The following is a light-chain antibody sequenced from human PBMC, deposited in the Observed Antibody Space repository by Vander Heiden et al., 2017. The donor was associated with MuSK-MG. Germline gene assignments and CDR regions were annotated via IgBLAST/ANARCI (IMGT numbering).Light chain of an antibody. J-gene: IGKJ1*01. CDR1: QSVSSSY. CDR2: GAS. V-gene: IGKV3D-7*01. CDR3: QQDYNFT. Sequence: PGERVTLSCRASQSVSSSYLTWYQQKPGQAPRLLIYGASTRATSIPARFSGSGSGTDFTLTSSSRQTEDFAVYYCQQDYNFTFGQGTKVEIK.